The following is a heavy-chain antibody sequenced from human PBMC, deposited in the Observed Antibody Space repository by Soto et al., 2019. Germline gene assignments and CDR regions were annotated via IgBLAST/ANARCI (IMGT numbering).Heavy chain of an antibody. D-gene: IGHD1-1*01. V-gene: IGHV3-53*01. J-gene: IGHJ3*01. Sequence: DVQLVESGGGLIQPGESLRLSCAAFGFTISAKKYVAWVRQAPGKGLEWVSALYDLDGSFYAASVKGRFTTSSDSSKTTVYLQMNDLRPDDTAVYYCATWHEREHAYDVWGQGTTVTVSS. CDR3: ATWHEREHAYDV. CDR1: GFTISAKKY. CDR2: LYDLDGS.